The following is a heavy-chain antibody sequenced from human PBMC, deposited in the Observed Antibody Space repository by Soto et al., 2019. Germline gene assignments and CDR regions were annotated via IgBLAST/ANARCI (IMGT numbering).Heavy chain of an antibody. J-gene: IGHJ6*02. CDR3: ARVQGPGAAAGFAVGIHYYYGMDV. CDR2: IYYSGST. V-gene: IGHV4-31*03. Sequence: SETLSLTCTVSGGSISSGGYYWSWIRQHPGKGLEWIGYIYYSGSTYYNPSLKSRVTISVDTSKNQFSLKLSSVTAADTAVYYCARVQGPGAAAGFAVGIHYYYGMDVWGQGTTVTSP. D-gene: IGHD6-13*01. CDR1: GGSISSGGYY.